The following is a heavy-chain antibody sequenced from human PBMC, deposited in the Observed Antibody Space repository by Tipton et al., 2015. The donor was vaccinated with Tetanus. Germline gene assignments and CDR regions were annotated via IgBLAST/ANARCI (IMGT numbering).Heavy chain of an antibody. CDR3: ARDRPTALLSY. CDR1: GFIFSTSS. CDR2: ISHSSETT. Sequence: SLRLSCATSGFIFSTSSLNWVRQAPGRGLEWVSYISHSSETTLYADSVKGRFTISRDNAKKSLFPQMNSLRDDDTAVYYCARDRPTALLSYWGQGTLVTVSS. J-gene: IGHJ4*02. D-gene: IGHD2-21*02. V-gene: IGHV3-48*02.